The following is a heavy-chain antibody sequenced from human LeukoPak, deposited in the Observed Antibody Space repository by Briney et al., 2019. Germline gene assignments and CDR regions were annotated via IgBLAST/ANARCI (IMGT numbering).Heavy chain of an antibody. CDR1: GGSFSGYY. CDR3: ARLMDKAMVPWYFDL. Sequence: PSETLSLTCAVYGGSFSGYYWSWIRQPPGKGLEWMGEINHSGSTNYNPSLKSRVPIPVDTSKNQFSLKMSSVTAADTAVYYCARLMDKAMVPWYFDLWGRGTLVTVSS. V-gene: IGHV4-34*01. CDR2: INHSGST. J-gene: IGHJ2*01. D-gene: IGHD5-18*01.